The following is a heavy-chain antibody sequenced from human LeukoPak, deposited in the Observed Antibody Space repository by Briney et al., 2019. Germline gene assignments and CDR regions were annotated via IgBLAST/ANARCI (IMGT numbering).Heavy chain of an antibody. CDR3: ARQPPQYYGMDV. D-gene: IGHD1-14*01. J-gene: IGHJ6*02. Sequence: PSETLSFTCTVSGGSFSNYYWSWIRQPAGKGLEWIGRIYTSGSTNYNPSVQSRVTMSVDTSNNQFSLKLTSVTAADTAVYYCARQPPQYYGMDVWGQGTTVTVSS. CDR1: GGSFSNYY. CDR2: IYTSGST. V-gene: IGHV4-4*07.